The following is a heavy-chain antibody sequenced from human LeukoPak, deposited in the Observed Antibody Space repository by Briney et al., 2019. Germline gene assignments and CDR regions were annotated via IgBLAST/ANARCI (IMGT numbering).Heavy chain of an antibody. CDR1: GGSFTDYN. J-gene: IGHJ4*02. D-gene: IGHD1-1*01. CDR2: INDSGTT. CDR3: ARGLDLEGLDY. V-gene: IGHV4-34*01. Sequence: SDTLSLTCAVYGGSFTDYNWTWIRQSTEKRLKRIGEINDSGTTHYNPSLKSRVTISVDTAKYQFSPRMRSLTAADTAVYYCARGLDLEGLDYWGQGTLVTVSS.